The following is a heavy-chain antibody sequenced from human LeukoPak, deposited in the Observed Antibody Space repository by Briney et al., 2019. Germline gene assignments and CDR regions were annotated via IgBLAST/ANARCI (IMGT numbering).Heavy chain of an antibody. CDR2: ISADGGST. CDR1: GLNFDDSA. CDR3: AKESGKFDY. Sequence: GGSLRLSCVASGLNFDDSAMHWVRQAPGKGLEWVSLISADGGSTFSADSVKGRFSISRDNSKNSLFLQMNSLRSEDTAMYYCAKESGKFDYWGQGTLVAVSS. V-gene: IGHV3-43*02. J-gene: IGHJ4*02.